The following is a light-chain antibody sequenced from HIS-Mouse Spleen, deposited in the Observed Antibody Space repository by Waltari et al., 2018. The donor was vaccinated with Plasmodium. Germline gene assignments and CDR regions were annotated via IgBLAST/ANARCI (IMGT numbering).Light chain of an antibody. V-gene: IGLV3-1*01. CDR3: QAWDSSTVV. J-gene: IGLJ2*01. Sequence: SYELTQPPSVSVSPGQTASITCSGAKLVHTHACWYQQKPGQPPVLVSYQDSKRPSGLPERFSGSNSGNTATLTISGTQAMDEADYYCQAWDSSTVVFGGGTKLTVL. CDR2: QDS. CDR1: KLVHTH.